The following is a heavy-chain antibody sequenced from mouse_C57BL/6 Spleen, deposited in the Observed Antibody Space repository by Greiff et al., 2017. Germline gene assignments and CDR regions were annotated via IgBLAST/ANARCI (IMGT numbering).Heavy chain of an antibody. Sequence: VQLQQPGTELVKPGASVKLSCKASGYTFPSYWMHWVKQRPGQGLEWIGNINPSNGGTNYNEKFKSKATLTVDKSSSTAYMQLISLTSEDSAVYYCAKGGYPYYFDYWGQGTTLTVSS. V-gene: IGHV1-53*01. D-gene: IGHD2-2*01. CDR2: INPSNGGT. CDR1: GYTFPSYW. J-gene: IGHJ2*01. CDR3: AKGGYPYYFDY.